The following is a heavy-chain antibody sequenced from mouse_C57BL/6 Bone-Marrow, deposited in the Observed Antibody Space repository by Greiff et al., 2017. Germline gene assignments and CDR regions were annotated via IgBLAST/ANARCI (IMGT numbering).Heavy chain of an antibody. J-gene: IGHJ1*03. CDR1: GYTFTSYT. Sequence: VQLQQSEAELARPGASVKMSCKASGYTFTSYTMHWVKQRPGQGLEWIGYINPSSGYTKYNQKFKDKATLTADKSSSTAYMQLSSLTSEDSAVYYCARSTTVVYWYFDVWGTGTTVTVSS. CDR3: ARSTTVVYWYFDV. D-gene: IGHD1-1*01. CDR2: INPSSGYT. V-gene: IGHV1-4*01.